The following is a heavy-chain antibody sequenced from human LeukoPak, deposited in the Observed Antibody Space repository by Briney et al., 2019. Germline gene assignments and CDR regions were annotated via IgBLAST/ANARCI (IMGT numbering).Heavy chain of an antibody. CDR3: ARGTTVTTVRYFDL. D-gene: IGHD4-17*01. CDR1: GFTFSSYA. CDR2: ISYDGSNK. Sequence: PGGSLRLSFAASGFTFSSYAMHWVRQAPGKGLEWVAVISYDGSNKYYADSVKGRFTISRDNSKNTLYLQMNSLRAEDTAVYYCARGTTVTTVRYFDLWGRGALVTVSS. J-gene: IGHJ2*01. V-gene: IGHV3-30-3*01.